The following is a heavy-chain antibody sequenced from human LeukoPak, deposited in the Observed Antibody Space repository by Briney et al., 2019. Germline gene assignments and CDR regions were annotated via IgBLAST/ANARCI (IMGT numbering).Heavy chain of an antibody. J-gene: IGHJ4*02. CDR1: GYTFTSYG. Sequence: ASVKVSCKASGYTFTSYGISGVRQAPGQGLEWMGWISAYNGNTNYAQKLQGRVTITADESTSTAYMELSSLRSEDTAVYYCASFGYCSGGSCYSEGYWGQGTLVTVSS. V-gene: IGHV1-18*01. D-gene: IGHD2-15*01. CDR2: ISAYNGNT. CDR3: ASFGYCSGGSCYSEGY.